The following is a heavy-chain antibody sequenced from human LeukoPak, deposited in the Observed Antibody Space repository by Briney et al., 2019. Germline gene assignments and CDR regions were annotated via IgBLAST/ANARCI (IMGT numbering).Heavy chain of an antibody. D-gene: IGHD3-3*01. CDR1: GYTFTGYY. V-gene: IGHV1-2*02. CDR2: INPNSGGT. Sequence: ASVKVSCKASGYTFTGYYMHWVRQAPGQGLEWMGWINPNSGGTNYAQKFQGRVTMTRDTSISTAYMELSRLRSDDTAVYYCARDWPDFWSGSPKYYFDYWGQGTLVTVSS. J-gene: IGHJ4*02. CDR3: ARDWPDFWSGSPKYYFDY.